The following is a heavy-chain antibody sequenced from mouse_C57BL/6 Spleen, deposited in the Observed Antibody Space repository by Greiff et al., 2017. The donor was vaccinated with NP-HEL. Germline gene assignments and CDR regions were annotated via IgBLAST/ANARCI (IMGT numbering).Heavy chain of an antibody. CDR3: ARSDSYYYGSSL. Sequence: QVQLKQPGAELVRPGSSVKLSCKASGYTFTSYWMHWVKQRPIQGLEWIGNIDPSDSETHYNQKFKDKATLTVDKSSSTAYMQLSSLTSEDSAVYYCARSDSYYYGSSLWGQGTLVTVSA. CDR1: GYTFTSYW. J-gene: IGHJ3*01. V-gene: IGHV1-52*01. CDR2: IDPSDSET. D-gene: IGHD1-1*01.